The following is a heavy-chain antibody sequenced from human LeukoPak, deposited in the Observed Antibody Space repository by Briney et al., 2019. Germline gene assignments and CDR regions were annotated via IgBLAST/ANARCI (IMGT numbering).Heavy chain of an antibody. Sequence: ASVKVSCKASGYTFTSYYMHWVRQAPGQGLEWMGWISTYNGNTNYAQKLQGRVTMTTDTSSTAYMELRSLRSDDTAVYYCARDSSSSLSYWGQGTLVTVSS. CDR1: GYTFTSYY. D-gene: IGHD6-6*01. J-gene: IGHJ4*02. CDR2: ISTYNGNT. V-gene: IGHV1-18*04. CDR3: ARDSSSSLSY.